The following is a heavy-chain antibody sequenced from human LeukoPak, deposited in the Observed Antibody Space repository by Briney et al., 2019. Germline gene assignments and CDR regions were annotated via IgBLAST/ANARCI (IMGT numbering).Heavy chain of an antibody. J-gene: IGHJ4*02. CDR1: GGSISSYY. V-gene: IGHV4-59*06. D-gene: IGHD3-16*01. CDR3: ARDRGDGFDY. Sequence: PSETLSLTCTVSGGSISSYYWSWIRQPAGKGLEWIGYIYYSGSTYYNPSLKSRVTISVDTSKNQFSLKLSSVTAADTAVYYCARDRGDGFDYWGQGTLVTVSS. CDR2: IYYSGST.